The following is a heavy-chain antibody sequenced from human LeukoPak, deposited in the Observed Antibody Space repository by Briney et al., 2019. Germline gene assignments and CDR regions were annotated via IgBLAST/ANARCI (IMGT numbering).Heavy chain of an antibody. V-gene: IGHV1-18*01. CDR2: ISPYNGNT. Sequence: ASVKVSCKASGYTFTSYGIDWVRQAPGQGPEWMGWISPYNGNTNYAQKFQGRATMTTDTSTSTAYMELRSLRSDDTAVYYCARHFYGSGTYYHFDYWGQGTLVTVSS. CDR1: GYTFTSYG. CDR3: ARHFYGSGTYYHFDY. J-gene: IGHJ4*02. D-gene: IGHD3-10*01.